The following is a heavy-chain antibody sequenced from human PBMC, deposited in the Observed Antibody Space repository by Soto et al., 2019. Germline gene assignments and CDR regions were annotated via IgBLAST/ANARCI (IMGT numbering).Heavy chain of an antibody. CDR2: IYYSGST. Sequence: LSLTCTVSGGSISSGGYYWSWIRQHPGKGLEWIGYIYYSGSTYYNPSLKSRVTISVDTSKNQFSLKLSSVTAADTAVYYCARGGNSNAFDIWGQGTMVTVSS. D-gene: IGHD2-21*02. V-gene: IGHV4-31*03. CDR3: ARGGNSNAFDI. CDR1: GGSISSGGYY. J-gene: IGHJ3*02.